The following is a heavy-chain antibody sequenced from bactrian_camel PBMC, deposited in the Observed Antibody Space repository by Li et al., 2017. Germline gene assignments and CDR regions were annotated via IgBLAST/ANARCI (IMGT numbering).Heavy chain of an antibody. D-gene: IGHD6*01. Sequence: DVQLVESGGGLVQPGGSLSVSCTASGFTFSSYAMSWVRQAPGKGFGWVAAIDSGGSSTYYADFVKGRFTISRDNAKNTLFLQMSSLKSEDTALFYCATGRRTYGGGNWCYDYWGQGTQVTVS. CDR2: IDSGGSST. CDR3: ATGRRTYGGGNWCYDY. J-gene: IGHJ4*01. CDR1: GFTFSSYA. V-gene: IGHV3S31*01.